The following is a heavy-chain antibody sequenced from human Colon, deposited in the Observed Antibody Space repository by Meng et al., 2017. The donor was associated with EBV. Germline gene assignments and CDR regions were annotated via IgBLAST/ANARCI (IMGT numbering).Heavy chain of an antibody. CDR3: ARGGYYSFDY. CDR1: GGSISSVYW. V-gene: IGHV4-4*02. D-gene: IGHD5-18*01. CDR2: IYHSGST. Sequence: GLREGPGPGLVKPLETLSTTCAGSGGSISSVYWWTWVRQSPGKGLEWIGEIYHSGSTNSNPSLKSRVTISVDKSKNQFSLKLTSVTAADTAVYYCARGGYYSFDYWGQRTLVTVSS. J-gene: IGHJ4*02.